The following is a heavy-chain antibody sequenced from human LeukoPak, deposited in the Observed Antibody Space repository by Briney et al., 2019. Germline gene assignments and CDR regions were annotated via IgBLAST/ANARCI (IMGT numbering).Heavy chain of an antibody. J-gene: IGHJ4*02. CDR3: ARFDGGFDS. CDR2: ISKRSRHI. CDR1: GFTFSSFV. Sequence: PGGSLRLSCAASGFTFSSFVMGWVRQAPGRGLEWISYISKRSRHIYHTDSVEGRFSTLRDNANNSVYLQMNSLRVEDTGIYYCARFDGGFDSWGQGTLVTVSS. V-gene: IGHV3-48*01. D-gene: IGHD3-9*01.